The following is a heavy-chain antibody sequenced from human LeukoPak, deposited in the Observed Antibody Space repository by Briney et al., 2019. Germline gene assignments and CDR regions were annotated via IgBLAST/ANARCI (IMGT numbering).Heavy chain of an antibody. CDR3: ARTYGSGSYYWFDP. J-gene: IGHJ5*02. CDR1: GGSITSSSYY. CDR2: IYYSGST. D-gene: IGHD3-10*01. V-gene: IGHV4-39*01. Sequence: PSQTLSLTCTVSGGSITSSSYYWGWIRQPPGKGPEWIGSIYYSGSTYYNPSLKSRVTISVDTSKNQFSLKLSSVTAADTAVYYCARTYGSGSYYWFDPWGQGTLVTVSS.